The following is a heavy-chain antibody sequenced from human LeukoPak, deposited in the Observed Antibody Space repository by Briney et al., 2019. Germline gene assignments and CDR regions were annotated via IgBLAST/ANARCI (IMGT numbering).Heavy chain of an antibody. CDR3: ARQPRGTVVFDY. Sequence: GESLKISCKGSGYSYTNYWISRVRQMPGKGLEWMGRIDPSDSYINHSPSFQGHVSISADKSVSTAYLQWSSLKASDSAMYYCARQPRGTVVFDYWGQGTLVTVSS. D-gene: IGHD4-23*01. J-gene: IGHJ4*02. CDR1: GYSYTNYW. CDR2: IDPSDSYI. V-gene: IGHV5-10-1*01.